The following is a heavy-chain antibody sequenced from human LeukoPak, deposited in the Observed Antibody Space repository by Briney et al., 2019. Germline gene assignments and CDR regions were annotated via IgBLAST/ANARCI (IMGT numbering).Heavy chain of an antibody. CDR3: AKYGNRPTIAAAGDY. J-gene: IGHJ4*02. CDR1: GFTFSSYS. D-gene: IGHD6-13*01. CDR2: ISSSSSYI. Sequence: GGSLRLSCAASGFTFSSYSMNWVRQAPGKGLEWVSSISSSSSYIYYADSVKGRFTISRDNAKNSLYLQMNSLRAEDTAVYYCAKYGNRPTIAAAGDYWGQGTLVTVSS. V-gene: IGHV3-21*01.